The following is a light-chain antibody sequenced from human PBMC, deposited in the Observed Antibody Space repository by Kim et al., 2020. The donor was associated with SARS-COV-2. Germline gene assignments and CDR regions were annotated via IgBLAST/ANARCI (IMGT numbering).Light chain of an antibody. V-gene: IGKV3-20*01. CDR2: GAS. Sequence: TGKKATLSYRASPSVSNNYLAWNQKKPGQTPSLHIYGASSRATGIPDRFSGSGSGTDFTLTISRLQPEDFAVYYCQQYGSSPPWTFGQGTKVDIK. CDR3: QQYGSSPPWT. CDR1: PSVSNNY. J-gene: IGKJ1*01.